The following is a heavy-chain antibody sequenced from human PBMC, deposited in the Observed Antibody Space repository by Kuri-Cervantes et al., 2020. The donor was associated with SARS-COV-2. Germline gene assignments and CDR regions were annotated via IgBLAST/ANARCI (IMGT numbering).Heavy chain of an antibody. V-gene: IGHV4-34*01. CDR2: INHSGST. Sequence: GSLRLSCAVYGGSFSGYYWSWIRQPPGKGLEWIGEINHSGSTNYNPSLKSRVTISVDTPKNQFSLKLSSVTAADTAVYYCARQTRNTIRTSLGYWGQGTLVTVSS. CDR1: GGSFSGYY. D-gene: IGHD1-1*01. CDR3: ARQTRNTIRTSLGY. J-gene: IGHJ4*02.